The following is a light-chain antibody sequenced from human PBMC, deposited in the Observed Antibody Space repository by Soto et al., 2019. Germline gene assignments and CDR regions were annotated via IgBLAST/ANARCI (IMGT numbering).Light chain of an antibody. CDR2: DAS. Sequence: PGQRATLSCRASQSVRSYLAWYQQKPGEASRLLIYDASNRATGIPARFSGSGSGTDFTLTISSLEPEDFAVYYCQQRRNWPPITFGQGTRLENK. V-gene: IGKV3-11*01. CDR1: QSVRSY. CDR3: QQRRNWPPIT. J-gene: IGKJ5*01.